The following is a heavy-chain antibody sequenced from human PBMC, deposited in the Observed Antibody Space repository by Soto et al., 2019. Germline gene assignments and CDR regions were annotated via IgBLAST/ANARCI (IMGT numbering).Heavy chain of an antibody. CDR1: GFTFSSYG. D-gene: IGHD3-3*01. CDR2: ISYDGSNK. CDR3: AKDQGPKRYDFWSGPEAYGMDV. V-gene: IGHV3-30*18. J-gene: IGHJ6*02. Sequence: SLRLSCAASGFTFSSYGMHWVRQAPGKGLEWVAVISYDGSNKYYADSVKGRFTISRDNSKNTLYLQMNSLRAEDTAVYYCAKDQGPKRYDFWSGPEAYGMDVWGQGTTVTVSS.